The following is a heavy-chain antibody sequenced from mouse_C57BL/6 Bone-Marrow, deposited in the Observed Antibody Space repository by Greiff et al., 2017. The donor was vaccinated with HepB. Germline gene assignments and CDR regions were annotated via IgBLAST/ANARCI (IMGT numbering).Heavy chain of an antibody. CDR2: IWSGGST. CDR3: ARGGIYYDYDVRFDY. D-gene: IGHD2-4*01. V-gene: IGHV2-2*01. Sequence: VQGVESGPGLVQPSQSLSITCTVSGFSLTSYGVHWVRQSPGKGLEWLGVIWSGGSTDYNAAFISRLSISKDNSKSQVFFKMNSLQADDTAIYYCARGGIYYDYDVRFDYWGQGTTLTVSS. J-gene: IGHJ2*01. CDR1: GFSLTSYG.